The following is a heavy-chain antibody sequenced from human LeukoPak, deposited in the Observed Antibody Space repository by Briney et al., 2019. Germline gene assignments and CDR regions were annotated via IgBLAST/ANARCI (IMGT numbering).Heavy chain of an antibody. Sequence: SETLSLTCTVSGGSISSYYWSWLRQPPGKGLEWIGYTYYSGRTNYNPSLMSRVTISVDTSKNQFSLKLSSVTAAYTAVYYCASIGDYHWYFDLWGRGTLVTVSS. D-gene: IGHD4-17*01. V-gene: IGHV4-59*08. CDR2: TYYSGRT. CDR3: ASIGDYHWYFDL. CDR1: GGSISSYY. J-gene: IGHJ2*01.